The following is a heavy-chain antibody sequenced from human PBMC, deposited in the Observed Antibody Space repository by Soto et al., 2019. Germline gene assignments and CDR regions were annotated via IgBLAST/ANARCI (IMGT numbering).Heavy chain of an antibody. V-gene: IGHV4-34*01. CDR1: GGSFSGYY. CDR3: ARSQHCSGGSCAEYFQH. D-gene: IGHD2-15*01. CDR2: INHSGST. J-gene: IGHJ1*01. Sequence: SETLSLTCAVYGGSFSGYYWSWIRQPPGKGLEWIGEINHSGSTNYNPSLKSRVTISVDTSKNQFSLKLSSVTAADTAVYYCARSQHCSGGSCAEYFQHWGQGTLVTVSS.